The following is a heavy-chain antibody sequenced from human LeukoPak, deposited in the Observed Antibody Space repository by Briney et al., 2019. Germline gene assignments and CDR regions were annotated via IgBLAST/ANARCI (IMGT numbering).Heavy chain of an antibody. V-gene: IGHV3-74*01. CDR1: GFTFSSYW. D-gene: IGHD2-2*01. CDR3: AKDAASAVPAGGVDY. J-gene: IGHJ4*02. CDR2: INTDGSST. Sequence: PGGSLRLSCAASGFTFSSYWMHWVRQAPGKGLVWVSRINTDGSSTSYADSVKGRFTISRDNAANSLYLQMNSLRVEDTAVYYCAKDAASAVPAGGVDYWGQGTLVTVSS.